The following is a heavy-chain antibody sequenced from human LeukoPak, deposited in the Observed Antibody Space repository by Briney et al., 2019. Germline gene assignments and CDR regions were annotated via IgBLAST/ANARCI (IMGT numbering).Heavy chain of an antibody. CDR2: MNPNSGNT. D-gene: IGHD2-15*01. J-gene: IGHJ6*03. CDR1: GYTFTSYD. CDR3: ARGVVVVAARTYYYYYYMDV. Sequence: ASVKVSCKASGYTFTSYDINRVRQATGQGLEWMGWMNPNSGNTGYAQKFQGRVTMTRNTSISTAYMELSSLRSEDTAVYYCARGVVVVAARTYYYYYYMDVWGKGTTVTISS. V-gene: IGHV1-8*01.